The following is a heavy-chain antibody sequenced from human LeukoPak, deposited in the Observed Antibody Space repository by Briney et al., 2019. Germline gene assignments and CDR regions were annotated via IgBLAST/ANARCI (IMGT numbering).Heavy chain of an antibody. CDR2: INHSGST. Sequence: PSETLSLTCAVYGGSFSGYYWSWIRQPPGKGLEWIGEINHSGSTNYNPSLKSRVTISVDTSKNQFSLKLSSVTAAATAVYYCARGLPFFYYYDSSTRWFDPWGQGTLVTVSS. D-gene: IGHD3-22*01. J-gene: IGHJ5*02. CDR1: GGSFSGYY. V-gene: IGHV4-34*01. CDR3: ARGLPFFYYYDSSTRWFDP.